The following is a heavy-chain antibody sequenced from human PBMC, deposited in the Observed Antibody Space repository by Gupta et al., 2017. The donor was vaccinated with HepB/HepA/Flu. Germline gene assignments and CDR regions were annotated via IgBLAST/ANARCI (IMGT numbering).Heavy chain of an antibody. J-gene: IGHJ4*02. CDR1: GFTFSSYS. CDR2: ISSSSSYI. CDR3: ARGSYWGRAFDD. Sequence: EVQLVASGGGLVKPGGSLRLSCAASGFTFSSYSMNWVRQAPGKGLEWVSSISSSSSYIYYADAVKGRFTISRDNAKKSLYLQMKSLRAEDTAVYYCARGSYWGRAFDDGGQGTMVTVSS. D-gene: IGHD7-27*01. V-gene: IGHV3-21*01.